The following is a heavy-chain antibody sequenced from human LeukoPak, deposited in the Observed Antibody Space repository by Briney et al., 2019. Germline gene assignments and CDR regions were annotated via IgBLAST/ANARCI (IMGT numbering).Heavy chain of an antibody. J-gene: IGHJ1*01. Sequence: GGSLRLSCAASGFTFSSYGMHWVRQAPGKGLEWVAVISYDGSNKYYADSVKGRFTISRDNSKNTLYLQMNSLRAEDTAVYYCAKGNYYDTSVYPEYFLHWGQGTLVTVSS. CDR2: ISYDGSNK. V-gene: IGHV3-30*18. CDR1: GFTFSSYG. D-gene: IGHD3-22*01. CDR3: AKGNYYDTSVYPEYFLH.